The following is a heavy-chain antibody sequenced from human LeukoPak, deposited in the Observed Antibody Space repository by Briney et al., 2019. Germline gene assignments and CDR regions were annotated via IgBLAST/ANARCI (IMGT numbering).Heavy chain of an antibody. D-gene: IGHD3-10*01. V-gene: IGHV3-7*01. Sequence: LSLTCTVSAGSISNYYWSWVRQAPGKGLEWVANIKQDGSEKYYVDSVKGRFTISRDNAKNSLYLQMNSLRAEDTAVYYCARHYPPYGSGSYFREYYFDYWGQGTLVTVSS. CDR2: IKQDGSEK. CDR3: ARHYPPYGSGSYFREYYFDY. J-gene: IGHJ4*02. CDR1: AGSISNYY.